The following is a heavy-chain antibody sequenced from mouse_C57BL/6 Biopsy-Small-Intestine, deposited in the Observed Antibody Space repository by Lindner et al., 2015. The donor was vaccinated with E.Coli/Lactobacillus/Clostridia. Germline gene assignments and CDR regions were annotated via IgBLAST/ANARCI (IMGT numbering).Heavy chain of an antibody. CDR2: INPGSGGT. J-gene: IGHJ2*01. CDR3: ARNYYGKRGFDY. D-gene: IGHD1-1*01. V-gene: IGHV1-54*01. CDR1: GYAFTNYL. Sequence: VQLQESGAELVRPGTSVKVSCKASGYAFTNYLIEWVKQGPGQGLEWIGVINPGSGGTNYNEKFKGKATLTADKSSSTAYMQLSSLTSEDSAVYFCARNYYGKRGFDYWGQGTTLTVSS.